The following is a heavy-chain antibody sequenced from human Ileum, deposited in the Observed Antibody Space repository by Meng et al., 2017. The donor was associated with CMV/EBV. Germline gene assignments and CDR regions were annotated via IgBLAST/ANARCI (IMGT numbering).Heavy chain of an antibody. Sequence: SGGLISSGNYRWCLRHPHPGKGLWWIGYVYYTGATYYNPSLKSRVAILVDTSKNQFSLNLTSVTVADTAAYYCATTAGGGDRGNWVDPWGRGTLVTVSS. CDR1: GGLISSGNYR. D-gene: IGHD2-21*01. CDR2: VYYTGAT. CDR3: ATTAGGGDRGNWVDP. V-gene: IGHV4-31*02. J-gene: IGHJ5*02.